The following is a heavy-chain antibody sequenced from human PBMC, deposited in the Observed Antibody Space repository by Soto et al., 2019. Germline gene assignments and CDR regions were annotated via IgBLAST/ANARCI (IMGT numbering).Heavy chain of an antibody. CDR3: ARGSTVTSGGRWFDP. V-gene: IGHV3-21*01. Sequence: EVHLVESGGVLVKPGGSLRLSCAGSGFTFRSYSMNWVRQAPGQGLEWVSSISSSSTSIYYADSLKGRFTISRDNAKNSLFLQMNSLRAEDTAVYYCARGSTVTSGGRWFDPWGRGTLVTVSS. CDR2: ISSSSTSI. CDR1: GFTFRSYS. D-gene: IGHD4-4*01. J-gene: IGHJ5*02.